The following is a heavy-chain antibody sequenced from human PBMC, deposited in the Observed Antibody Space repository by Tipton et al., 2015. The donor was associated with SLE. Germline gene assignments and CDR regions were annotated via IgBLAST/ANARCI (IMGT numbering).Heavy chain of an antibody. CDR3: ARGTYYYYDMDV. V-gene: IGHV4-61*01. J-gene: IGHJ6*02. CDR1: GGSISSGSYY. CDR2: VYYSGST. Sequence: TLSLTCTVSGGSISSGSYYWGWIRQPPGKGLEWIGYVYYSGSTNYNPSLKSRVTISVDTSKNQFSLKLSSVTAADTAVYYCARGTYYYYDMDVWGQGTTVTVSS.